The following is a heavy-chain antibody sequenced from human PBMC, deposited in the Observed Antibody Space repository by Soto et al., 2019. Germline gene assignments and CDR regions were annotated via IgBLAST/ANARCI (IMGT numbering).Heavy chain of an antibody. V-gene: IGHV4-30-4*01. Sequence: QVQLQESGPGLVKPSQTLSLTCTVSGGSISSGDYYWSWIRQPPGKGLEGIGYISYSGRTYYNPSLERRVTISVDPYKNQFSLKLSSVTAADTAVYYCARSYSSSFYYGMDVWGQGTTVTVSS. D-gene: IGHD6-6*01. CDR3: ARSYSSSFYYGMDV. CDR2: ISYSGRT. J-gene: IGHJ6*02. CDR1: GGSISSGDYY.